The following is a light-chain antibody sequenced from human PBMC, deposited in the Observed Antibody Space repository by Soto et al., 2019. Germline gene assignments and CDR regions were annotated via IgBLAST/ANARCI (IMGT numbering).Light chain of an antibody. Sequence: QSALTQPRSVSESPGQSVTISCTGTSSDVGNYNYVSWYRQHPGKVPKLMIYDFAQRPSGVHDRFSGSKSGNTASLTISRLKAENEADYCCCSYAGSYTRVFGGGTKLTVL. V-gene: IGLV2-11*01. CDR1: SSDVGNYNY. CDR3: CSYAGSYTRV. J-gene: IGLJ3*02. CDR2: DFA.